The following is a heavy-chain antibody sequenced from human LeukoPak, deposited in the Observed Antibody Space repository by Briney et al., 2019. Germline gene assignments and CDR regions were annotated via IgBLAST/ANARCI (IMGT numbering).Heavy chain of an antibody. Sequence: SETLSLTCTVSGGSISSSSYYWSWIRQPPGKGLEWIGYIYYSGSTNYNPSLKSRVTISVDTSKNQFSLKLSSVTAADTAVYYCARARGTARDDVTWYFDYWGQGTLVTVSS. D-gene: IGHD5-18*01. CDR1: GGSISSSSYY. CDR3: ARARGTARDDVTWYFDY. CDR2: IYYSGST. J-gene: IGHJ4*02. V-gene: IGHV4-61*01.